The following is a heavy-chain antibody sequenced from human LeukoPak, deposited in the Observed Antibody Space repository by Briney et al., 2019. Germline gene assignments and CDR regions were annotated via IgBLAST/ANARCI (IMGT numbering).Heavy chain of an antibody. J-gene: IGHJ6*04. CDR2: ITSSSSYI. D-gene: IGHD6-13*01. Sequence: GGSLRLSCAASGFTFSSYTMNWVRQAPGKGLEWVSSITSSSSYIYYTDSVKGRFTISRDNAKNSLYLQMNSLRAEDTAVYYCASSSWYDSPGVVWGKGTTVTVSS. CDR1: GFTFSSYT. V-gene: IGHV3-21*01. CDR3: ASSSWYDSPGVV.